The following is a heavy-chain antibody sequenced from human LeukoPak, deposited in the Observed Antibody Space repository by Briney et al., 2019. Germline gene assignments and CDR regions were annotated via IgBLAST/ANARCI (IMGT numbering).Heavy chain of an antibody. CDR2: IRYDGSNK. J-gene: IGHJ4*02. CDR1: GFTFSSYG. D-gene: IGHD3-10*01. Sequence: GGSLRLSCAASGFTFSSYGMHWVRQAPGKGLEWVAFIRYDGSNKYYADSVKGRFTISRDNSKNTLYLQMNSLRAEDTAVYYCAKVPSRGYGSGSSESVWGQGTLVTVSS. V-gene: IGHV3-30*02. CDR3: AKVPSRGYGSGSSESV.